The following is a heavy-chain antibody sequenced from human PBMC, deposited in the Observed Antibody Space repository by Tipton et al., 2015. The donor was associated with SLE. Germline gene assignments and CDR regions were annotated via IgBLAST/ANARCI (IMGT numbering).Heavy chain of an antibody. CDR1: GGSFSGFY. CDR3: ARHELVAAKADY. V-gene: IGHV4-34*01. J-gene: IGHJ4*02. Sequence: TLSLTFAVYGGSFSGFYWSWVRQPPGKGLEWIGEISDRGSTNYNPSLKSRVTISIDTSRNQFSLRLNSVAAADTAVYYCARHELVAAKADYWGQGTLVTVAS. CDR2: ISDRGST. D-gene: IGHD5-12*01.